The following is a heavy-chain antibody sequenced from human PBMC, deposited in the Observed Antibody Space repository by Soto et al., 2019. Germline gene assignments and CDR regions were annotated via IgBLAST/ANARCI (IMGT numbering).Heavy chain of an antibody. Sequence: RSLTCAVYGGSFSGYYWSWIRQPPGKGLEWIGEINHSGSTNYNPSLKSRVTISVDTSKNQFSLKLSSVTAADTAVYYCARGRVTIFGVVYYYGMDVWGQGTTVTVSS. CDR2: INHSGST. CDR3: ARGRVTIFGVVYYYGMDV. D-gene: IGHD3-3*01. V-gene: IGHV4-34*01. J-gene: IGHJ6*02. CDR1: GGSFSGYY.